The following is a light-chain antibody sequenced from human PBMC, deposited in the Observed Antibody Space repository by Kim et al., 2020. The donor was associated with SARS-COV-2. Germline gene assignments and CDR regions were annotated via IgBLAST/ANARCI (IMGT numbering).Light chain of an antibody. V-gene: IGKV3-20*01. CDR1: QSVSSSY. Sequence: SPGERATLSCRASQSVSSSYLAWYQQTPGQAPRLLIYGASSRATGIPDRFSGSGSGTDFTLTISRLEPEDFAVYYCQQYGSSPFTFGPGTKVDIK. CDR3: QQYGSSPFT. J-gene: IGKJ3*01. CDR2: GAS.